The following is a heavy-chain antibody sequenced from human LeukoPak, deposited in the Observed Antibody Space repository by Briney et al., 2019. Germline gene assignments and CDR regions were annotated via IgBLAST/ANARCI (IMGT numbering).Heavy chain of an antibody. CDR1: GFIFRNYG. J-gene: IGHJ4*02. D-gene: IGHD2-15*01. CDR2: IYYDGSNT. CDR3: ASGRGSGGSHTSYFDY. V-gene: IGHV3-33*01. Sequence: PGRSLRLSCAASGFIFRNYGMHWVRQAPGKGLEGVAIIYYDGSNTYYADSVKGRFTISRDNSKNTLYLQMNSLRAEDTAVYYCASGRGSGGSHTSYFDYWGRGTLVTVSS.